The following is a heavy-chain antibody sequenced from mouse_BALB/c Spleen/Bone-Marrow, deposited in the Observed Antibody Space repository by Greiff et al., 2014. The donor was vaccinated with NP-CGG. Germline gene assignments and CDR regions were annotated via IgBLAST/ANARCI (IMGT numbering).Heavy chain of an antibody. J-gene: IGHJ4*01. CDR2: IHYSGST. CDR1: GYSITSGYS. D-gene: IGHD1-1*02. CDR3: TRRGLYYGYAMDY. V-gene: IGHV3-1*02. Sequence: VQLKESGPDLVKPSQSLSLTCTVPGYSITSGYSWHWIRQFPGNKLEWMGYIHYSGSTNYNPSLKCRISVTRDTSKNQFFLQLKSVTTEDTATYYCTRRGLYYGYAMDYWGQGTSVTVSS.